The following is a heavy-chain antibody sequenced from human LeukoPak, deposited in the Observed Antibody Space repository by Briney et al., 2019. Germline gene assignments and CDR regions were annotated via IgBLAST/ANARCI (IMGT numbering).Heavy chain of an antibody. V-gene: IGHV1-24*01. CDR2: FDPEDGET. D-gene: IGHD5-18*01. CDR3: ATDLVGLGYTAIAFDY. Sequence: ASVKVSCKVSGYTLTELSMHWVRQAPGKGFEWMGGFDPEDGETIYAQKFQGRVTMTEDTSTDTAYMELSSLRSEDTAVYYCATDLVGLGYTAIAFDYGGQGTLVTVSS. J-gene: IGHJ4*02. CDR1: GYTLTELS.